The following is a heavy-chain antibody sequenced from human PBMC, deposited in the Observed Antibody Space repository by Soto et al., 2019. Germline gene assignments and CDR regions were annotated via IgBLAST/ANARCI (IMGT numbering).Heavy chain of an antibody. Sequence: QVQLQQWGAGLLKPSETLSLTCAVYGGSFSGYYWTWIRQPPGTGLEWIGEINHSGSTNYHPSLTSPVTISVHTSKNQFSRKLTSVTAADTAVYYCARDKITGLFDYWGQGTLVTVSS. V-gene: IGHV4-34*01. D-gene: IGHD2-8*02. CDR2: INHSGST. CDR1: GGSFSGYY. CDR3: ARDKITGLFDY. J-gene: IGHJ4*02.